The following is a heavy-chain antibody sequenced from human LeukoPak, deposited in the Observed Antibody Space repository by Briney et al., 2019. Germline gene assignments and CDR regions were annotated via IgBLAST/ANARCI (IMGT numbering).Heavy chain of an antibody. J-gene: IGHJ5*02. CDR1: GFTYSNYW. CDR3: IRDFRSADL. CDR2: IYVDGRTT. Sequence: GGSLRLSCVASGFTYSNYWMHWVRQPPGKGLVWVSRIYVDGRTTNYADSVKGRFTISRDNAKNTVYLEMNSLSVEDTATYYCIRDFRSADLWGQGTLVTVTS. V-gene: IGHV3-74*01.